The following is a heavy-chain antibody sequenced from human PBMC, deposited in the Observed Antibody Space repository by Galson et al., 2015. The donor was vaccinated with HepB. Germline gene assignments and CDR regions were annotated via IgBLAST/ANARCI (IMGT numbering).Heavy chain of an antibody. V-gene: IGHV3-11*03. Sequence: SLRLSCAASGFTFSDYYMSWIRQAPGKGLEWVSYISSSSSYTNYADSVKGRFTISRDNAKNSLYLQMNSLRAEDTAVYYCAKTITMVRGVIYYFDYWGQGTLVTVSS. CDR3: AKTITMVRGVIYYFDY. J-gene: IGHJ4*02. D-gene: IGHD3-10*01. CDR2: ISSSSSYT. CDR1: GFTFSDYY.